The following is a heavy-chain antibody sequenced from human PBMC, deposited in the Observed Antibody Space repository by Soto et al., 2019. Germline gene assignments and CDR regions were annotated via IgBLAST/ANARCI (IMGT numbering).Heavy chain of an antibody. V-gene: IGHV1-2*02. J-gene: IGHJ6*02. CDR1: GYTFSVYH. CDR2: VHPNSGGT. CDR3: ARDLQRRMDV. D-gene: IGHD1-1*01. Sequence: QVHLVQSGAEVKQPGASVKVSCKASGYTFSVYHMHWVRQAPGQGLEWMGWVHPNSGGTNYAQSFEGRATMTRDTSNKIASMELSRLTADDTAVYYCARDLQRRMDVWGQGTIVTVSS.